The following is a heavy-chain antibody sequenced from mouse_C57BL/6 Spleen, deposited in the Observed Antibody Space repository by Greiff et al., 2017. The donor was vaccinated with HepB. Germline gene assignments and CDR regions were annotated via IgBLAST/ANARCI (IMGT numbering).Heavy chain of an antibody. V-gene: IGHV1-55*01. D-gene: IGHD1-1*01. Sequence: QVQLKQSGAELVKPGASVKMSCKASGYTFTSYWITWVKQRPGQGLEWIGDIYPGSGSTNYNEKFKSKATLTVDTSSSTAYMQLSSLTSEDSAVYYCARSGTTVVATDFDYGGQGTTLTVSS. CDR2: IYPGSGST. CDR3: ARSGTTVVATDFDY. CDR1: GYTFTSYW. J-gene: IGHJ2*01.